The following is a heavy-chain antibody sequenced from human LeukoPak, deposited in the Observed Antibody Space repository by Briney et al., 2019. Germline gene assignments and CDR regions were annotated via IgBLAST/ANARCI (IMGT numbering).Heavy chain of an antibody. CDR1: GFTFSSYW. D-gene: IGHD3-16*02. Sequence: GGSLRLSCAAPGFTFSSYWMSWVRQAPGKGLEWVANIKQDGSEKYYVDSVKGRFTISRDNAKNSLYLQMNSLRAEDTAVYYCARDPRYDAFDIWGQGTMVTVSS. V-gene: IGHV3-7*01. J-gene: IGHJ3*02. CDR3: ARDPRYDAFDI. CDR2: IKQDGSEK.